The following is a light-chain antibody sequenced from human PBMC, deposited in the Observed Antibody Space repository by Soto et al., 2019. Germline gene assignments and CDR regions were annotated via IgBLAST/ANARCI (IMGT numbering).Light chain of an antibody. CDR2: DVS. J-gene: IGLJ1*01. CDR1: SSDVGGYNY. Sequence: QSALTQPASVSGSPGLSITISCTGTSSDVGGYNYVSWYQQHPGKAPKLMIYDVSNRPSGVSNRFSGSKSGNTASLTISGLQAEAEADYYCSSYTSSSTLYVFGTGTKVTVL. V-gene: IGLV2-14*01. CDR3: SSYTSSSTLYV.